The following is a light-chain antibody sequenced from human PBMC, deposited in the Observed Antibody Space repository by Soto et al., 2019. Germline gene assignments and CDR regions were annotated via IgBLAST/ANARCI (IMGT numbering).Light chain of an antibody. V-gene: IGLV2-14*01. CDR2: EVS. J-gene: IGLJ1*01. CDR1: SSDVGGYNY. CDR3: SSYTSSSLPYV. Sequence: QSALTQPASVSGSPGQSITMSCTGTSSDVGGYNYVSWYQQHPGKAPKLMIYEVSNRPSGVSNRFSGSKSGNTASLTISGLQAEDEADYYCSSYTSSSLPYVFGTGTKVTVL.